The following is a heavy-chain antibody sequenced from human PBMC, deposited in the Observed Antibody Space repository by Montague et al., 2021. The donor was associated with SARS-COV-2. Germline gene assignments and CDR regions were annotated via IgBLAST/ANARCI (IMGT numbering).Heavy chain of an antibody. J-gene: IGHJ4*02. Sequence: SETLSLTCTVPRGSFSGYYCTWIRQPPGTGMERDWEIHHSGGVNYNSSLKIRVPISVATSKNHFPLKLRSVTAAATAIYYCARGYCSSTTCYRSLHYWGQGTLVAVSS. CDR2: IHHSGGV. V-gene: IGHV4-34*01. CDR3: ARGYCSSTTCYRSLHY. D-gene: IGHD2-2*01. CDR1: RGSFSGYY.